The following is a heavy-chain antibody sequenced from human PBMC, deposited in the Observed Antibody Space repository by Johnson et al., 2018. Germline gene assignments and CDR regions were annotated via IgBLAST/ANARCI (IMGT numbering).Heavy chain of an antibody. CDR2: IWYDGSNK. CDR3: ARDSCSYLYQLLPLRPSYYYGMDV. J-gene: IGHJ6*02. Sequence: VQLVESGGGVVQPGRSLRLSCAASGFTFSSYGMHWVRQAPGKGLEWVAVIWYDGSNKYYADSVKGRFTISRDNSKNTLYLEMNSLRAEDTAVYYCARDSCSYLYQLLPLRPSYYYGMDVWGQGTTVTVSS. D-gene: IGHD2-2*01. CDR1: GFTFSSYG. V-gene: IGHV3-33*01.